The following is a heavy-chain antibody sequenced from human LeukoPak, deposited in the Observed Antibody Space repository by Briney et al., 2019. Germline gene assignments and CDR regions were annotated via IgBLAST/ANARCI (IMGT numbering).Heavy chain of an antibody. D-gene: IGHD3-10*01. V-gene: IGHV4-61*02. CDR1: GGSISSSSYY. J-gene: IGHJ4*02. CDR2: IYTSGST. Sequence: PSETLSLTCTVSGGSISSSSYYWSWIRQPAGKGLEWIGRIYTSGSTNYNPSLKSRVTMSVDTSKNQFSLKLSSVTAADTAVYYCASRYLSGSGSYYSWGQGTLVTVSS. CDR3: ASRYLSGSGSYYS.